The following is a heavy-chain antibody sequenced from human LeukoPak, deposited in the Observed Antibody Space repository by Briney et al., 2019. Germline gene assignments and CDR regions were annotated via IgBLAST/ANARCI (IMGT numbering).Heavy chain of an antibody. Sequence: ASETLSLTCTVSGGSISSGDYYWSWIRQAPGKGLEWIGYIYYSGSTYYNPSLKSRVTISVDTSKNQFSLKLSSVTAADTAVYYCARILYYYDRGNDYWGQGTLVTVSS. D-gene: IGHD3-22*01. CDR2: IYYSGST. J-gene: IGHJ4*02. CDR3: ARILYYYDRGNDY. CDR1: GGSISSGDYY. V-gene: IGHV4-30-4*08.